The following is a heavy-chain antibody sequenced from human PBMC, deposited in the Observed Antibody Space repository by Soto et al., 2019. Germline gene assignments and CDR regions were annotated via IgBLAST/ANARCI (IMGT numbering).Heavy chain of an antibody. J-gene: IGHJ5*02. V-gene: IGHV4-30-4*01. Sequence: QVQLQESGPGLVKPSQTLSLTCTVSGGSISSGDYYWSWIRQPPGKGLEWIGYIYYSGSTYYNPSLKSRVTISVDTSKNQFSLKLSSVTAADTAVYYCARVGCSGGSCYSGDWFDPWGQGTLVTVSS. CDR3: ARVGCSGGSCYSGDWFDP. CDR1: GGSISSGDYY. D-gene: IGHD2-15*01. CDR2: IYYSGST.